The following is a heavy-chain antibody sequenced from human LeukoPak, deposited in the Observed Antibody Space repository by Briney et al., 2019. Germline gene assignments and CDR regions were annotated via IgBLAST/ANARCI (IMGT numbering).Heavy chain of an antibody. CDR1: GGSISSGGYY. D-gene: IGHD2-2*01. Sequence: SETLSLTCTVSGGSISSGGYYWSWIRQPPGKGLEWIGYIYHSGSTYYNPSLKSRVTISVDRSKNQFSLKLSSVTAADTAVYYCARDRLAYHHCSSTSCRGLDAFDIWGQGTMVTVSS. V-gene: IGHV4-30-2*01. CDR3: ARDRLAYHHCSSTSCRGLDAFDI. J-gene: IGHJ3*02. CDR2: IYHSGST.